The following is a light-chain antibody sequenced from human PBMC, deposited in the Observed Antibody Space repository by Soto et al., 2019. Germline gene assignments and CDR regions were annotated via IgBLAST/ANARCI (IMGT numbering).Light chain of an antibody. J-gene: IGKJ2*01. CDR2: AAS. V-gene: IGKV1-39*01. CDR3: QQSYSIPHT. Sequence: DIQMTQSPSSLSASVGDTVTITCRAGQSISTSLNWYQQKPGKAPSLLIYAASSLQSGVPSRFSGSGSGTDFTLTINSVQPEDFATYYCQQSYSIPHTFGQGTKLEIK. CDR1: QSISTS.